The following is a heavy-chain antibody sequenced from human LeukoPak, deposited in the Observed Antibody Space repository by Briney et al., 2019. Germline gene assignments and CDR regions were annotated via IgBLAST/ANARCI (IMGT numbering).Heavy chain of an antibody. J-gene: IGHJ3*02. CDR3: AGALIAARPGPPLPDAFDI. CDR1: GFTFSSYW. V-gene: IGHV3-7*01. Sequence: GGSLRLSCAASGFTFSSYWMSWVRQAPGKGLEWVANIKQDGSEKYYVDSVKGRFTISRDNAKNSLYLQMNSLRAEDTAVYYCAGALIAARPGPPLPDAFDIWGQGTMVTVSS. D-gene: IGHD6-6*01. CDR2: IKQDGSEK.